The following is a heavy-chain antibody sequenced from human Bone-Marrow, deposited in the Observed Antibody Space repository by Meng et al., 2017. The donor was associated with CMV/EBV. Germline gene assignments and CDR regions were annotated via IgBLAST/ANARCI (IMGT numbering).Heavy chain of an antibody. V-gene: IGHV1-69*10. Sequence: SVKVSCKASGGTFSSYAISWVRQAPGQGLEWMGGIIPILGIANYAQKFQGRVTITADKSTSTAYMELSSLRSEDTAVYYCARVGRCSSTSCLRKYFQHWGQGTLVTGSS. CDR3: ARVGRCSSTSCLRKYFQH. D-gene: IGHD2-2*01. J-gene: IGHJ1*01. CDR1: GGTFSSYA. CDR2: IIPILGIA.